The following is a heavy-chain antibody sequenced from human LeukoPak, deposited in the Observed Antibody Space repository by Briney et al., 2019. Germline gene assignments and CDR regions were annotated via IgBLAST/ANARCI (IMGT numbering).Heavy chain of an antibody. D-gene: IGHD1-26*01. CDR3: ARSRGNSGSYPLDY. Sequence: GGSLRLSCEASEFTFSSYSMNWVRQAPGKGPEWVSYISSSSSTIYYAESVKGRFTISRDNAKNSLYLQMNSLRVEDTAAYYCARSRGNSGSYPLDYWGQGTLVTVSS. J-gene: IGHJ4*02. CDR2: ISSSSSTI. CDR1: EFTFSSYS. V-gene: IGHV3-48*01.